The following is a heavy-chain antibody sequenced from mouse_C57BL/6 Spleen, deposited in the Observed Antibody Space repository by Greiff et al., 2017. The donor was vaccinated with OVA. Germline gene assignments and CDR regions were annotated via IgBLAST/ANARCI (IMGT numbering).Heavy chain of an antibody. CDR1: GFSLRTFGMG. V-gene: IGHV8-8*01. CDR2: IGWDDDK. D-gene: IGHD1-1*01. Sequence: QVTLNASGPGLLQPSQPLSLTCSFSGFSLRTFGMGVCWLRQPSGPGLEWLAHIGWDDDKYYNPALKSRLTISKDTSKNQVFLKIANVDTADTATYYCARIARDYGSFDYWGQGTTLTVSS. J-gene: IGHJ2*01. CDR3: ARIARDYGSFDY.